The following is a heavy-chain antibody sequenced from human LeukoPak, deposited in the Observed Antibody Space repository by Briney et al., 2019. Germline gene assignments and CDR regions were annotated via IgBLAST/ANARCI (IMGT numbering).Heavy chain of an antibody. D-gene: IGHD3-10*02. J-gene: IGHJ6*04. CDR2: ICISRSTI. V-gene: IGHV3-48*03. CDR1: GFTFSSYE. Sequence: GGSLRLSCAASGFTFSSYEMNWVRQAPGKGLEWVSYICISRSTIYYAASVKGRFTISRDNAKNPFYLQMNSLRAEGTAVYYCAERGITMIGGVWGKGTTVTISS. CDR3: AERGITMIGGV.